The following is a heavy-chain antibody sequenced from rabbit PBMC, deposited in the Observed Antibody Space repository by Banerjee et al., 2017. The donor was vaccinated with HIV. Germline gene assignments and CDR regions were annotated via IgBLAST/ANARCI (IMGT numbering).Heavy chain of an antibody. CDR3: ARAGSSDISYFDL. J-gene: IGHJ3*01. CDR1: GFSFSSGYD. D-gene: IGHD8-1*01. CDR2: IYAGSSGST. V-gene: IGHV1S45*01. Sequence: QEQLVESGGDLVKPGASLTLTCTASGFSFSSGYDMCWVRQAPGKGLEWIACIYAGSSGSTYYASWAKGRFTISETSSTTMTLQMTSLTGADTATYFCARAGSSDISYFDLRGQGTLVTVS.